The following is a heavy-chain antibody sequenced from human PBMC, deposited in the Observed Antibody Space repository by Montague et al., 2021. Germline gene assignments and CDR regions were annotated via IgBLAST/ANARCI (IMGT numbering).Heavy chain of an antibody. J-gene: IGHJ5*01. CDR2: IYYNGST. Sequence: SETLSLTCTVSGGSTSSTSYYWGWIRQPPGKELVSIGVIYYNGSTYHNPSLKSRVTVSIDTSKNQFSLKLISVTAADTAVYFCARSLYCKGGSCYSGFDSWGQGTLVTVSS. CDR3: ARSLYCKGGSCYSGFDS. D-gene: IGHD2-15*01. V-gene: IGHV4-39*01. CDR1: GGSTSSTSYY.